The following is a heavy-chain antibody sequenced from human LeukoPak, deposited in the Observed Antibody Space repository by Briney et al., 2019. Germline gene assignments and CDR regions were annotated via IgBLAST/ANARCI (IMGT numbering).Heavy chain of an antibody. CDR2: ISSSSSYI. Sequence: SGGSLRLSCAASGFTFSSYSMNWVRQAPGKGLEWVSSISSSSSYIYYADSVKGRFTISRDNAKNSLYLQMNSLSAEDTAVYYCARDGWELLGWFDPWGQGTLVTVSS. J-gene: IGHJ5*02. V-gene: IGHV3-21*01. D-gene: IGHD1-26*01. CDR1: GFTFSSYS. CDR3: ARDGWELLGWFDP.